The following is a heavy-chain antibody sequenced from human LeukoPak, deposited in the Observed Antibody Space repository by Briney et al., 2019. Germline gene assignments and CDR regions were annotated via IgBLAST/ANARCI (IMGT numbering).Heavy chain of an antibody. J-gene: IGHJ6*02. Sequence: GASVKVSCTASGYTFTSYDINWVRQATGQGLEWMGWMNPNSGNTGYAQKFQGRVTMTRNTSISTAYMELSSLRSEDTAVYYCARGDTSSGWYDYYYYGMDVWGQGTTVTVSS. V-gene: IGHV1-8*01. CDR2: MNPNSGNT. CDR3: ARGDTSSGWYDYYYYGMDV. D-gene: IGHD6-19*01. CDR1: GYTFTSYD.